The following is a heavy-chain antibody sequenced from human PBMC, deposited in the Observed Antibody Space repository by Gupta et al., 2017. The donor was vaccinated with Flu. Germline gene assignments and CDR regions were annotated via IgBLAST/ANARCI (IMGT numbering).Heavy chain of an antibody. CDR3: ARALKRGGLPYYYGMDV. D-gene: IGHD5-12*01. Sequence: QVQLVESGGGVVQPGRSLRLSCAASGFTFSSYGMHWVRQAPGKGLEWVAVIWYDGSNKYYADSVKGRFTISRDYSKNTLYLQMNSLRAEDTAVYYCARALKRGGLPYYYGMDVWGQGTTVTVSS. V-gene: IGHV3-33*01. CDR2: IWYDGSNK. CDR1: GFTFSSYG. J-gene: IGHJ6*02.